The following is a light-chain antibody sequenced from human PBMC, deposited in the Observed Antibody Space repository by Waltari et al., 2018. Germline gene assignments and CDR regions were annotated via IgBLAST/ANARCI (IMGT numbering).Light chain of an antibody. CDR2: QDS. CDR3: QAWDSSTAV. J-gene: IGLJ2*01. V-gene: IGLV3-1*01. Sequence: SYELTQPPSVSVSPGQTASLPCPGDKLGDKYACWYQQKPGQSPVLVIYQDSKRPSGIPERFSGSNSGNTATLTISGTQAMDEADYYCQAWDSSTAVFGGGTKLTVL. CDR1: KLGDKY.